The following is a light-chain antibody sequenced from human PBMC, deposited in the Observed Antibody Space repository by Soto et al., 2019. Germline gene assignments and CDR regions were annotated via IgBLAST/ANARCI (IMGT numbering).Light chain of an antibody. V-gene: IGLV1-40*01. CDR1: SSNIGAGYD. CDR3: KSYDSSLSGPYV. Sequence: QSVLTQPPSVSGAPGQRVTISCTGSSSNIGAGYDVHWYQQLPGTAPKLLTYGNSNRPSGVPDRFSGSKSGTSASLAITGLQAEDEADYYCKSYDSSLSGPYVFGTGTKVTVL. CDR2: GNS. J-gene: IGLJ1*01.